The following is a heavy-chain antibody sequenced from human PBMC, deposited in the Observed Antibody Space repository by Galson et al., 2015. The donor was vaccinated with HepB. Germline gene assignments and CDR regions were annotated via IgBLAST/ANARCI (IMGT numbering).Heavy chain of an antibody. Sequence: ETLSLTCPVNDGSFRGYQWSWIRQPPGKGLEWIGEMNHSGRTDTNPSLKSRVTISVDTSNNQFSLRLSSVTAADTAVYYCARGRAFDIWDQGAMVTVSS. V-gene: IGHV4-34*01. CDR1: DGSFRGYQ. J-gene: IGHJ3*02. CDR3: ARGRAFDI. CDR2: MNHSGRT.